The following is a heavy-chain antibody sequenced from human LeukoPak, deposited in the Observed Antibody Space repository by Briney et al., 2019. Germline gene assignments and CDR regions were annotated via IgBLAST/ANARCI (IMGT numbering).Heavy chain of an antibody. CDR1: GFTFDDYD. CDR3: AKDIVGALHGAFDI. D-gene: IGHD1-26*01. V-gene: IGHV3-20*04. J-gene: IGHJ3*02. CDR2: INWNGNTI. Sequence: PGGSLRLSCAASGFTFDDYDINWVRQAPGKGLEWVSHINWNGNTIGYADSMKGRFTISRDNAKNSVFLQMNSLRTEDTALYYCAKDIVGALHGAFDIWGQGTMVTVSS.